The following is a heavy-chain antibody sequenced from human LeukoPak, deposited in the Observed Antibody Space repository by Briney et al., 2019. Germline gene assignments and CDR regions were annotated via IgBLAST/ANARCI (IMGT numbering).Heavy chain of an antibody. Sequence: GESLRLSCAASGFIFSTYTMNWVRKAPGKGLEWVSSITSGSTYISYADSLKGRFTVSRDNARNSLYLQMNSLRAEDTAVYYCARDACSSTSCFRDSWGRGTLVTVSS. D-gene: IGHD2-2*01. J-gene: IGHJ4*02. CDR3: ARDACSSTSCFRDS. CDR2: ITSGSTYI. V-gene: IGHV3-21*01. CDR1: GFIFSTYT.